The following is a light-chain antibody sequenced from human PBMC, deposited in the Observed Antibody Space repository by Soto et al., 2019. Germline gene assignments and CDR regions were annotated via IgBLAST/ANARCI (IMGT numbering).Light chain of an antibody. V-gene: IGKV3-20*01. CDR2: GAS. CDR1: QSVSTNF. CDR3: QQYGRTSWT. Sequence: EIVLTQSPGTLSLSPGEGATLSCRASQSVSTNFFAWDQQKTGQAPRLLIYGASTKATGIPDRFSGSGSGTDSTLTISRLEPEDFAVYYCQQYGRTSWTFGQGTKV. J-gene: IGKJ1*01.